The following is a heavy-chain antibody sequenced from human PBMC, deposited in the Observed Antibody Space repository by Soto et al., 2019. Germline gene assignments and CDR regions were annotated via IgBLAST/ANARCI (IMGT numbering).Heavy chain of an antibody. J-gene: IGHJ4*02. D-gene: IGHD6-6*01. CDR1: GDSMSDNDYY. Sequence: QVQLQESGPGLVEPSETLSLTCTVSGDSMSDNDYYWGWIRQPPGEGLEVIGFVSYSGDTYYKPSLHTRVTISVDTFKTQFSLRLDSVTAEDTAVYYCARLSEYDTSSVLISGAFDYWGQGALVTVTS. V-gene: IGHV4-39*01. CDR2: VSYSGDT. CDR3: ARLSEYDTSSVLISGAFDY.